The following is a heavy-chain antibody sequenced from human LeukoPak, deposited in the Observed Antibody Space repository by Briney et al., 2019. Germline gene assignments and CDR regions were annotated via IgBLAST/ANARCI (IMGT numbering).Heavy chain of an antibody. V-gene: IGHV3-30*18. CDR2: ISYDGSNK. Sequence: GGSLRLSCAASGFTFSSYGMHWVRQAPGKGLEWVAVISYDGSNKYYADSVKGRFTISRDNSKNTLYLQMNSLRAEDTAVYYCAKDRGMTTVVPSLHDALDIRGQGTMVTVSS. J-gene: IGHJ3*02. CDR3: AKDRGMTTVVPSLHDALDI. CDR1: GFTFSSYG. D-gene: IGHD4-23*01.